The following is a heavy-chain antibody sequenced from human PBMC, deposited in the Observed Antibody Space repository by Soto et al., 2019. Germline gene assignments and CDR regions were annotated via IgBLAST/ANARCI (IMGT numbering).Heavy chain of an antibody. Sequence: GGSLRLSCAASGFTFSSYAMSWVRQAPGKGLEWVSAISDSGGSTYYADSVKGRFTISRDNSKNTLYLQMNSLRAEDTAVYYCATGGSYGYNYFDYWGQGTLVTVSS. D-gene: IGHD5-18*01. V-gene: IGHV3-23*01. CDR1: GFTFSSYA. CDR3: ATGGSYGYNYFDY. CDR2: ISDSGGST. J-gene: IGHJ4*02.